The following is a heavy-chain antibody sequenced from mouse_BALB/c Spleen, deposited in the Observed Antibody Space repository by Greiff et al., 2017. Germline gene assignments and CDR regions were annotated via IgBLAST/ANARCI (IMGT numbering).Heavy chain of an antibody. CDR3: ARSGNYDAMDY. CDR2: ISSGSSTI. Sequence: VQLKQSGGGLVQPGGSRKLSCAASGFTFSSFGMHWVRQAPEKGLEWVAYISSGSSTIYYADTVKGRFTISRDNPKNTLFLQMTSLRSEDTAMYYCARSGNYDAMDYWGQGTSVTVSS. CDR1: GFTFSSFG. D-gene: IGHD2-1*01. J-gene: IGHJ4*01. V-gene: IGHV5-17*02.